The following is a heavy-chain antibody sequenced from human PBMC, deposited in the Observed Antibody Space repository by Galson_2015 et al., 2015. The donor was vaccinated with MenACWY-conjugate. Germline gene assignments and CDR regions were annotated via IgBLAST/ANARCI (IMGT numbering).Heavy chain of an antibody. V-gene: IGHV4-59*01. CDR2: IYYSGST. CDR1: GGSISSYY. J-gene: IGHJ6*02. D-gene: IGHD3-10*01. CDR3: ARHRSPSYYYYGMDV. Sequence: SEPLSLTCTVSGGSISSYYWSWIRQPPGKGLEWIGCIYYSGSTNYNPSLKSRVTISVDTSKNQFSLKLNSVTAADTAVYYCARHRSPSYYYYGMDVWGQGTTVTVSS.